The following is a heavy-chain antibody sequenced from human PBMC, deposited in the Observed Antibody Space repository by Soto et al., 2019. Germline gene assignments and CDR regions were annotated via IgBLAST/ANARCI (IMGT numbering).Heavy chain of an antibody. CDR3: ASHSHDCSSTSCYGDAFDI. CDR1: GYTFTSYD. CDR2: MNPNSGNT. Sequence: ASVKVSCKASGYTFTSYDINWVRQATGRGLEWMGWMNPNSGNTGYAQKFQGRVTMTRNTSISTAYMELSSLRSEDTAVYYCASHSHDCSSTSCYGDAFDIWGQGTMVTVS. V-gene: IGHV1-8*01. J-gene: IGHJ3*02. D-gene: IGHD2-2*01.